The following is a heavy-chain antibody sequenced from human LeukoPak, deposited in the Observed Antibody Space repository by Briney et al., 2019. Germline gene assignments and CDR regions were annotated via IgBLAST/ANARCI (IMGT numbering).Heavy chain of an antibody. V-gene: IGHV4-61*02. CDR1: GGSISSGSYY. J-gene: IGHJ3*02. CDR2: IYTSGST. Sequence: SQTLSLXCTVSGGSISSGSYYWSWIRQPAEKGLEWIGRIYTSGSTNYNPSLKSRVTISVDTSKNQFSLKLSSVTAADTAVYYCARATSYCSSTSCYSNAFDIWGQGTMVTVSS. CDR3: ARATSYCSSTSCYSNAFDI. D-gene: IGHD2-2*01.